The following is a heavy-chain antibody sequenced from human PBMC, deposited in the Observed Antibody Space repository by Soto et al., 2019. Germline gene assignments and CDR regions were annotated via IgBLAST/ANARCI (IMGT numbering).Heavy chain of an antibody. J-gene: IGHJ6*03. V-gene: IGHV3-15*01. CDR1: GFTFSNAW. CDR3: TTGSYDWWSGSIRVYYYMDV. D-gene: IGHD3-3*01. Sequence: GGSLRLSCAASGFTFSNAWMSWVRQAPGKGLEWVGRIKSKTDGGTTDYAAPVKGRFTISRDDSKNTLYLQMNSLKTEDTAVYYSTTGSYDWWSGSIRVYYYMDVWGKGTTVTVSS. CDR2: IKSKTDGGTT.